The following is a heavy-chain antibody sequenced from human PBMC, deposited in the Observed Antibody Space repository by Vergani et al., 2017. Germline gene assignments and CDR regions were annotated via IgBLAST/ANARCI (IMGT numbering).Heavy chain of an antibody. CDR1: GFTFTNFA. CDR2: ISGSGGFT. V-gene: IGHV3-23*01. CDR3: AKFRHQSYNNYDYFDY. D-gene: IGHD4-11*01. Sequence: EVQLLESGGNLVQPGGSLRLSCAASGFTFTNFAMTWVRQAPGEGLEWVSGISGSGGFTYYADSVKGRFTISRDNSKNTMYLQMHSLRAEDTAVYYCAKFRHQSYNNYDYFDYWGQGTLVTVSS. J-gene: IGHJ4*02.